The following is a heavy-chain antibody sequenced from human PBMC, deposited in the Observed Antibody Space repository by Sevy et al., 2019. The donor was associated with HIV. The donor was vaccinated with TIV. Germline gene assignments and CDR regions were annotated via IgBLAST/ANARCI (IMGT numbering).Heavy chain of an antibody. CDR2: IYHSGST. J-gene: IGHJ4*02. Sequence: SETRSLTCAVSGGSISSGGYSWSWIRQPPGKGLEWIGYIYHSGSTYYNPSLKSRVTISVDRSKNQFSLKLSSVTAADTAVYYCARGTAAAWYDYWGQGTLVTVSS. CDR3: ARGTAAAWYDY. D-gene: IGHD6-13*01. V-gene: IGHV4-30-2*01. CDR1: GGSISSGGYS.